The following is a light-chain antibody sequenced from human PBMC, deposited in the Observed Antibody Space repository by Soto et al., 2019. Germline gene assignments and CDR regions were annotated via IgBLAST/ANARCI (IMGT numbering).Light chain of an antibody. Sequence: ELVLTQSSGTLSLSPGARVTLSCRASQSVRDSYLAWYQQKPGQDPSLLIYDTSTRATGVPDRFIGSGSGTDFALTITRVEPEDFAMYFCQQYGSSPGTGGQGTKVDIK. CDR3: QQYGSSPGT. CDR2: DTS. CDR1: QSVRDSY. J-gene: IGKJ1*01. V-gene: IGKV3-20*01.